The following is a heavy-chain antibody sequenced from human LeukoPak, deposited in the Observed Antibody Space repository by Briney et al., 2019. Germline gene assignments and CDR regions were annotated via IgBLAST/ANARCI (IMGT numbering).Heavy chain of an antibody. J-gene: IGHJ5*02. Sequence: GGSLRLSCAASGFTVSSNYMSWVRQAPGKGLEWVSVIYSGGSTYYADSVKGRFTISRDNSKNTLYLQMNSLRAEDTAVYYCARAWIQLWVYNWFDPWGQGTLVTVSS. CDR2: IYSGGST. CDR3: ARAWIQLWVYNWFDP. D-gene: IGHD5-18*01. CDR1: GFTVSSNY. V-gene: IGHV3-53*01.